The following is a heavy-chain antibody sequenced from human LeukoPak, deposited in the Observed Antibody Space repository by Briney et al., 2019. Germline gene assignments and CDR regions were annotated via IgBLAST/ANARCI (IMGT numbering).Heavy chain of an antibody. J-gene: IGHJ3*02. CDR1: WGSFRGYY. Sequence: SETVSLTCAVYWGSFRGYYWSWIRHPPGKGGEWIGEINHSGSTNYNPSLKSRVTISVDTSKNQFSLKLSSVTAADTAVYYCAKSNGYGLVDIWGQGTMVTVSS. CDR3: AKSNGYGLVDI. V-gene: IGHV4-34*01. D-gene: IGHD3-10*01. CDR2: INHSGST.